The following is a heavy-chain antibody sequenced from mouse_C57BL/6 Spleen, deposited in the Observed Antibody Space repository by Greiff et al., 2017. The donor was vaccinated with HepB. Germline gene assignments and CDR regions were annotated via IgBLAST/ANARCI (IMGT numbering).Heavy chain of an antibody. CDR2: INYDGSST. V-gene: IGHV5-16*01. J-gene: IGHJ4*01. Sequence: EVKLVESEGGLVQPGSSMKLSCTASGFTFSDYYMAWVRQVPEKGLEWVANINYDGSSTYYLDSLKSRFIISRDNAKNILYLQMSSLKSEDTATYYCARGGDGAMDYWGQGTSVTVSS. CDR3: ARGGDGAMDY. CDR1: GFTFSDYY. D-gene: IGHD3-3*01.